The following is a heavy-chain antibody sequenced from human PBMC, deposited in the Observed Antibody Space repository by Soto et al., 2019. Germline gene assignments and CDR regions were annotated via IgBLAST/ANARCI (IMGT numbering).Heavy chain of an antibody. CDR2: IIPMFGTP. Sequence: QVQLVQSGAEVKKPASSVKVSCQASGGGFSNYAISWVRQAPGQGLEWMGGIIPMFGTPDYAEKFRGRVTITADAATRTAYMELSSLRSEDTATYYCARDPTRGGVVAQGYRMDVWGQGTTVTFSS. J-gene: IGHJ6*02. D-gene: IGHD3-3*01. CDR1: GGGFSNYA. CDR3: ARDPTRGGVVAQGYRMDV. V-gene: IGHV1-69*01.